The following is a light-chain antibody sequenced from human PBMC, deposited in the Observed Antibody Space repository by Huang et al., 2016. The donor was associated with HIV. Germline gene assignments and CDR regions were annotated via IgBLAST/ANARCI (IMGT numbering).Light chain of an antibody. CDR2: SVS. Sequence: EIVVTQSPATLSVSPGEGATLSCRASQYVGTSLGWYQQKPGQSPRLVIHSVSTRATGFPARFSGSGSRTEFTLTITSLQSEDCALYYCQQYYNWPWTFGLGTKVEI. CDR1: QYVGTS. J-gene: IGKJ1*01. V-gene: IGKV3-15*01. CDR3: QQYYNWPWT.